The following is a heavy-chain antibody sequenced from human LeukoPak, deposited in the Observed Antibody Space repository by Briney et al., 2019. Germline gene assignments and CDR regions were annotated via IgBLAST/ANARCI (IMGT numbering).Heavy chain of an antibody. CDR3: TRAPGTTGSPSYYYGMDV. CDR2: IRSKAYGGTT. D-gene: IGHD1-1*01. Sequence: GGSLRLSCTASGFTFGDYAMSWFRQAPGKGLEWVGFIRSKAYGGTTEYAASVKGRFTISRDDSKSIAYLRMNSLKTEDTAVYYCTRAPGTTGSPSYYYGMDVWGQGTTVTVSS. CDR1: GFTFGDYA. J-gene: IGHJ6*02. V-gene: IGHV3-49*03.